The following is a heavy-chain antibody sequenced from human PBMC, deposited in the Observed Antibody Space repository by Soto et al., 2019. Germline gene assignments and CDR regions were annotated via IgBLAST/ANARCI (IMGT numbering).Heavy chain of an antibody. CDR2: FNPDNQNT. D-gene: IGHD3-16*01. CDR3: ARVRFGDPFDF. J-gene: IGHJ4*02. Sequence: GASVKVSCKVSGYRFTTYGINWGRQAPGQGLEWVGWFNPDNQNTNYAQKFQDRVSLTTDSSTNTAYMELRDLRSDDTAVYYCARVRFGDPFDFWGQGSLVTVSS. V-gene: IGHV1-18*01. CDR1: GYRFTTYG.